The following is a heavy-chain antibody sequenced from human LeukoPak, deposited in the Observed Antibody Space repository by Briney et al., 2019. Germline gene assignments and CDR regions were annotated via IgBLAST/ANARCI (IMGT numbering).Heavy chain of an antibody. V-gene: IGHV1-18*01. CDR3: ARDHPLYCSSTSCYSPLRSHYYYYGMDV. CDR1: GYTFTSYG. Sequence: ASVKVSCKASGYTFTSYGISWVRQAPGQGLEWMRWISAYNGNTNYAQKLQGRVTMTTDTSTSTAYMELRSLRSDDTAVYYCARDHPLYCSSTSCYSPLRSHYYYYGMDVWGQGTTVTVSS. J-gene: IGHJ6*02. CDR2: ISAYNGNT. D-gene: IGHD2-2*01.